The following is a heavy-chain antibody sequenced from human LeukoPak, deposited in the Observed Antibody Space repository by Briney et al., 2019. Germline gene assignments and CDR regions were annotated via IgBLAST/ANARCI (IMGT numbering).Heavy chain of an antibody. CDR3: ARHVSRSSTTPFDY. Sequence: SETLSLTCTVSGGSISSSSYYWGWIRQPPGKGLEWIGSIYYSGSTYYNPSLKSRVTISVDTSKNQFSLKLSSVTAADTAVYYCARHVSRSSTTPFDYWGQGTLVTVSS. D-gene: IGHD2-2*01. V-gene: IGHV4-39*01. CDR2: IYYSGST. J-gene: IGHJ4*02. CDR1: GGSISSSSYY.